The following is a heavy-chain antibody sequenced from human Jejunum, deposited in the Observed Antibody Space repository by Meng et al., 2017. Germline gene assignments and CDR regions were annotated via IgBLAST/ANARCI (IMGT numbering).Heavy chain of an antibody. J-gene: IGHJ4*01. V-gene: IGHV4-4*08. Sequence: SETLSLTCTVSGDITTSPYYWTWFRQPPGKGLEWIGNVFSSGNTNYNPSLKSRVTISLDTSRKQFSLKLTSVTAADTAVYYCTGDTRYLFRDIGPFWGQGRQVTVSS. CDR1: GDITTSPYY. D-gene: IGHD3-9*01. CDR2: VFSSGNT. CDR3: TGDTRYLFRDIGPF.